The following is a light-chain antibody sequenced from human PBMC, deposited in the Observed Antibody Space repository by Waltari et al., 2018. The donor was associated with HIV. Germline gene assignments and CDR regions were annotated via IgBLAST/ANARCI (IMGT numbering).Light chain of an antibody. V-gene: IGLV2-14*03. J-gene: IGLJ3*02. CDR3: NSYTSIITWV. Sequence: QSALTQPASVSGSPGQSTTISCTGSSSDVGTYSYVSWYQQHPGKAPKLMIYAVSHRPAGDSHRLSGAKSGNTASLTISGLQPEDEADYYCNSYTSIITWVFGGGTKLTVL. CDR2: AVS. CDR1: SSDVGTYSY.